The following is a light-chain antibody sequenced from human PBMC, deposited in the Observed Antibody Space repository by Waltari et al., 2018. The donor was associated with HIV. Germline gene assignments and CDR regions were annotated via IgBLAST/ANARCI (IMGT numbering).Light chain of an antibody. CDR1: SSDVGGYNF. CDR3: SSYTSSSTPYV. Sequence: QSALTQPASVSGSPGQSITISCTGTSSDVGGYNFVSWYQQHPGKTPKVMIYKVYNRPSGVSHRFSGSKSGNTASLTISGLQAEDEADYYCSSYTSSSTPYVFGTGTKVTVL. CDR2: KVY. J-gene: IGLJ1*01. V-gene: IGLV2-14*01.